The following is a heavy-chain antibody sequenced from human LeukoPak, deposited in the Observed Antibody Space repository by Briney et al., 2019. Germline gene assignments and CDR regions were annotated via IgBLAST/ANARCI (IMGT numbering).Heavy chain of an antibody. CDR1: GFTFTGYY. CDR2: INPSVGST. J-gene: IGHJ4*02. V-gene: IGHV1-46*01. Sequence: ASVKVSRKASGFTFTGYYVHWVRQAPGQGLEWMGIINPSVGSTSYAQKFQGRVTMTRDTSTSTVYMELSSLRSEDTAVYYCAREFYYESSAYGFEYWGQGTLVTVSS. D-gene: IGHD3-22*01. CDR3: AREFYYESSAYGFEY.